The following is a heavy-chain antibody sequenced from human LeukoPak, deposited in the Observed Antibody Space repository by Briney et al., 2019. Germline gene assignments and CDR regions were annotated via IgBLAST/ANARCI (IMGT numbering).Heavy chain of an antibody. CDR3: ARGQAYYYGFDY. J-gene: IGHJ4*02. D-gene: IGHD3-10*01. Sequence: SQTLSLTCTVSGGSISSGGYYWSWIRQPPGKGLEWIGYIYYSGTTYYNPSLKSRLTISVDTSKNQFSLKLSSVTAADTAVYYCARGQAYYYGFDYWGQGTLVTVSS. CDR1: GGSISSGGYY. V-gene: IGHV4-30-4*08. CDR2: IYYSGTT.